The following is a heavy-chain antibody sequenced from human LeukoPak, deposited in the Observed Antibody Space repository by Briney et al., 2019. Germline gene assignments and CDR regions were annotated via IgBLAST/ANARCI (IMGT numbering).Heavy chain of an antibody. J-gene: IGHJ4*02. V-gene: IGHV4-34*01. Sequence: SETLSLTCAVYGGSFSDYYWSWIRQPPGKGLEWIGEINHSGSTNYNPSLKSRVTISVDTSKNQFSLKLSSVTAADTAVYYCASPKVFYGSGRGRRDYWGQGTLVTVSS. CDR2: INHSGST. D-gene: IGHD3-10*01. CDR1: GGSFSDYY. CDR3: ASPKVFYGSGRGRRDY.